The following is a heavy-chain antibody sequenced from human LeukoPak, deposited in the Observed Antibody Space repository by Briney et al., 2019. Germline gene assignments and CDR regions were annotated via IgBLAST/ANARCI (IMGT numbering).Heavy chain of an antibody. J-gene: IGHJ6*03. D-gene: IGHD6-13*01. CDR3: ARVKASLAAAGTPYYYYYMDV. CDR2: ISAYNGNT. CDR1: GYTFTSYG. V-gene: IGHV1-18*01. Sequence: ASVKVSCKASGYTFTSYGISWVRQAPGQGLEWMGWISAYNGNTNYAQKLQGRVTMTTDTSTSTAYMELRSLRSDDTAVYYCARVKASLAAAGTPYYYYYMDVWGKGTTVTVSS.